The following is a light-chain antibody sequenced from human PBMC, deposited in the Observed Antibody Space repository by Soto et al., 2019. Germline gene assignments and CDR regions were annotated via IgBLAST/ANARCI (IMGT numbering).Light chain of an antibody. J-gene: IGKJ3*01. CDR3: LQKYFYPFT. CDR1: QGIRND. CDR2: AAS. Sequence: AIQMTQSPSSLSASVGDRVTITCRASQGIRNDLDWFQQKPGKAPKLLIYAASNLQSGVPARFSGSGSGPDVTLTISSLQPEDFATYYCLQKYFYPFTFGPGTKVDIK. V-gene: IGKV1-6*01.